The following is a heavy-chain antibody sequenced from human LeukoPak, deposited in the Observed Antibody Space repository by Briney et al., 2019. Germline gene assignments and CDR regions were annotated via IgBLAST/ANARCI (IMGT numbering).Heavy chain of an antibody. J-gene: IGHJ3*02. D-gene: IGHD3-22*01. CDR2: ISSSSSYI. Sequence: GGSLRLSCAASGFTFSSYSMNWVRQAPGKGLEWVSSISSSSSYIYYADSVKGRFTISRDNAKNSLYLQMNSLRAEDTAVYYCARGGYYYDSSGSDAFDIWGQGTMVTVSS. CDR1: GFTFSSYS. V-gene: IGHV3-21*01. CDR3: ARGGYYYDSSGSDAFDI.